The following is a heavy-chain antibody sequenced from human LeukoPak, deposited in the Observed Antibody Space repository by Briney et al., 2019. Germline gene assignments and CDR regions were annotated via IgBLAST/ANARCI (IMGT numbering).Heavy chain of an antibody. Sequence: SETLSLTCAVYGGSFSGYYWSWIRQPPGKGLEWIGEINHSGSTNYNPSLKSGVPISVDTSKNQFSLKLSSVTAADTAVYDCARMYCSSTSCWKIDYWGQGTLVTVSS. D-gene: IGHD2-2*01. J-gene: IGHJ4*02. CDR1: GGSFSGYY. V-gene: IGHV4-34*01. CDR2: INHSGST. CDR3: ARMYCSSTSCWKIDY.